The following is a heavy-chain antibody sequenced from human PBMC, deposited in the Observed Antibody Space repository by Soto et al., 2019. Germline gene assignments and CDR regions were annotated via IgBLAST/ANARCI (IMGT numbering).Heavy chain of an antibody. CDR2: IWLDGSNK. V-gene: IGHV3-33*01. CDR3: ARKSDRLIDY. Sequence: VQLVESGGGVVQPGRSLRLSCATSGFPFRSYDMHWVRQAPGKGLEWVAVIWLDGSNKYYADSVRGRFTISRDNSNHTVYLEMNSLRAEDSAVYYCARKSDRLIDYWGQGILVTVST. CDR1: GFPFRSYD. J-gene: IGHJ4*02. D-gene: IGHD3-22*01.